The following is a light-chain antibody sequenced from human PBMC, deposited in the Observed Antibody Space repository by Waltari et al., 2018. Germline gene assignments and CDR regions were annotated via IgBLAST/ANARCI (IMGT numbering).Light chain of an antibody. CDR3: QQRSNWPPFT. Sequence: EIVLSQPPATLSLSLGERATLSCRASQSVSNYLAWYQQNPGQAPRLLIYDASNRATGIPARFSGSGSGTDFTLTISSLEPEDFAVYYCQQRSNWPPFTFGPGTKVDIK. CDR2: DAS. J-gene: IGKJ3*01. CDR1: QSVSNY. V-gene: IGKV3-11*01.